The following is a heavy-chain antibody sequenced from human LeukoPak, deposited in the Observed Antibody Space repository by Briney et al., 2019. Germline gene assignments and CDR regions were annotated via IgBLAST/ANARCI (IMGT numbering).Heavy chain of an antibody. J-gene: IGHJ5*02. Sequence: GGSVRLSCAASGLTFSSYNMNWVRQAPGKGLEWVSSISTASDYIYYADSLKDRFTISRNNAKNSLYLQMNNLGSEDTAVYYCARAGGTWGQGTLVTVSS. V-gene: IGHV3-21*01. CDR2: ISTASDYI. CDR1: GLTFSSYN. D-gene: IGHD1-14*01. CDR3: ARAGGT.